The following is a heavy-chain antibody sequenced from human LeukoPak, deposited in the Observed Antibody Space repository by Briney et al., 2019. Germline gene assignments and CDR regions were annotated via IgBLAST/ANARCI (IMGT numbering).Heavy chain of an antibody. CDR2: TYYRSKWHN. CDR3: ARGYSSGSPTNYFDY. CDR1: GYSVSSNSAA. J-gene: IGHJ4*02. Sequence: SQTLSLTCAISGYSVSSNSAAWNWIRQSPARDLEWLGRTYYRSKWHNEYAVSVRSRITINADTSKSQFSLQLNSVTPEDTAVYYCARGYSSGSPTNYFDYWGQGTLVTVSS. D-gene: IGHD2-15*01. V-gene: IGHV6-1*01.